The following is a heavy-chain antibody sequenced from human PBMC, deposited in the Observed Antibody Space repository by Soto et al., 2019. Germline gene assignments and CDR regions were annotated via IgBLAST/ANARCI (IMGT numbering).Heavy chain of an antibody. CDR1: GGSVSNYY. CDR2: INHSGST. D-gene: IGHD6-19*01. CDR3: ARGKMAGDAFDI. V-gene: IGHV4-34*01. J-gene: IGHJ3*02. Sequence: KPSETLSLTCIVYGGSVSNYYWNWIRQPPGKGLEWIGEINHSGSTNYNPSLKSRLTISVDTSKNQFSLKLGSVTAADTAVYYCARGKMAGDAFDIWGQGTMVTVSS.